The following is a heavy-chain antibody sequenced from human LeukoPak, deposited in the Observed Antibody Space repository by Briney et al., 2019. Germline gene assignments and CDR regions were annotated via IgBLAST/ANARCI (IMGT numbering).Heavy chain of an antibody. J-gene: IGHJ6*02. CDR2: INTNTGNP. V-gene: IGHV7-4-1*02. CDR1: GYTLTSYA. Sequence: ASVKVSCKASGYTLTSYAMHWVRQAPGQGLEWMGLINTNTGNPTYAQGFIGRFVLSLDTSVSTAYLQISSLKAADTAVYYCARDLDQLQYGSNYGMDVWGQGTTVTVSS. D-gene: IGHD2-2*02. CDR3: ARDLDQLQYGSNYGMDV.